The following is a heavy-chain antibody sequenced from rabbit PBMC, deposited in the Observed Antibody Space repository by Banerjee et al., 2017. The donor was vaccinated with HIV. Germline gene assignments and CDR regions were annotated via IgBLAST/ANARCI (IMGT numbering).Heavy chain of an antibody. V-gene: IGHV1S47*01. D-gene: IGHD8-1*01. J-gene: IGHJ4*01. CDR3: ARDGGRSVYTQYYFNL. CDR2: IYSSNGDK. Sequence: QEQLEESGGGLVQPEGSLTLTCKASGSDFSSNAMCWVRQAPGKGLELIACIYSSNGDKWYASWVNGRFTISRSTSLNTVTLQMTSLTATDTATYFCARDGGRSVYTQYYFNLWGQGTLVTVS. CDR1: GSDFSSNA.